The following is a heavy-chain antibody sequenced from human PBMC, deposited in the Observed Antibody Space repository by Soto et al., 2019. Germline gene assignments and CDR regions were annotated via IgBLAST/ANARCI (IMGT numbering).Heavy chain of an antibody. Sequence: QVQVQESSPGLVKASQTLSLTCTLSGASVSSAEHYWSWIRQPPGKCLEWIGYTYYSGGSYYNASLQRRVSISVDTSQNQFSLKLTSVTAADTAVYYCARLSGYDPAGAVDKWGPGILVSVSS. J-gene: IGHJ4*02. D-gene: IGHD5-12*01. CDR2: TYYSGGS. V-gene: IGHV4-30-4*01. CDR1: GASVSSAEHY. CDR3: ARLSGYDPAGAVDK.